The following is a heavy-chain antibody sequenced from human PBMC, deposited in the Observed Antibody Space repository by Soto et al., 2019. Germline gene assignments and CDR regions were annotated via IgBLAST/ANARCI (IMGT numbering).Heavy chain of an antibody. V-gene: IGHV4-34*01. D-gene: IGHD1-1*01. CDR3: ARPNNWGGYGFDI. CDR2: INHSGST. CDR1: GGSFSGYY. Sequence: NPSETLSLTCAVYGGSFSGYYWSWIRQPPGKGLEWIGEINHSGSTNYNPSLKSRVTISVDTSKNQFSLKLSSVTAADTAVYYCARPNNWGGYGFDIWDQGTMVTVSS. J-gene: IGHJ3*02.